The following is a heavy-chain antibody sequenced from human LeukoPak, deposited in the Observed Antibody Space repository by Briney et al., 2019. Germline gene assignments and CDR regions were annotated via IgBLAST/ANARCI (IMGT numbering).Heavy chain of an antibody. J-gene: IGHJ5*02. V-gene: IGHV4-59*01. CDR3: ARDQGYSSGTSWFDP. CDR1: GGSISSYY. D-gene: IGHD6-19*01. Sequence: SETLSLTCTVSGGSISSYYWSWIRQPPGKGLKWIGYICYSGSTNYNPSLKSRVTISVDTSKNQFSLKPSSVTAADTAVYYCARDQGYSSGTSWFDPWGQGTLVTVSS. CDR2: ICYSGST.